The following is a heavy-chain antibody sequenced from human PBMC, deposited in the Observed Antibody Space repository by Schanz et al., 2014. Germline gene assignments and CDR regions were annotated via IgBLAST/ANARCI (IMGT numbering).Heavy chain of an antibody. CDR3: AREQIMAAAGLVDY. D-gene: IGHD6-13*01. J-gene: IGHJ4*01. V-gene: IGHV3-11*06. Sequence: VQLLESGGGLVQPGGSLRLSCAASGFTFRDYYMRWIRQAPGKGLEWVSDISSGSSYANYADSVKGRFTISRDNSKNTLYLQMNTLRAEDTAVYYCAREQIMAAAGLVDYWGHGTLVTVSS. CDR2: ISSGSSYA. CDR1: GFTFRDYY.